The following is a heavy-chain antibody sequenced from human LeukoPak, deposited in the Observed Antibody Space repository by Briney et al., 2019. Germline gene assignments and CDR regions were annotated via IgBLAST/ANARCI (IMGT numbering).Heavy chain of an antibody. CDR1: GGSISSTTSY. CDR3: ARHGSTDYFDY. J-gene: IGHJ4*02. V-gene: IGHV4-39*01. D-gene: IGHD2-2*03. Sequence: PSETLSLTCAVAGGSISSTTSYWGWIRQPPGKGLEWIGRIYYSGRTFYNPSLKSRVTISVDTSKNQLSLRLSSVTAADTAVYYCARHGSTDYFDYWGQGTLVTVSS. CDR2: IYYSGRT.